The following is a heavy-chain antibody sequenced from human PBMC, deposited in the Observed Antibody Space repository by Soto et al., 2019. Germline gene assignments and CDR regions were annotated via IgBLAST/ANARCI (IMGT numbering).Heavy chain of an antibody. Sequence: QVQLQESGPGLVKPSGTLSLTCTVSGGSISTYYWSWLRQPPGKGLEWIGYIYYGGSANYNPSLKSRVTISVDTSKKQFSLKLSSVTAADTAVYYCARGGHCTNGVCSALDYWGQGTLVTVSS. CDR1: GGSISTYY. V-gene: IGHV4-59*08. CDR2: IYYGGSA. J-gene: IGHJ4*02. CDR3: ARGGHCTNGVCSALDY. D-gene: IGHD2-8*01.